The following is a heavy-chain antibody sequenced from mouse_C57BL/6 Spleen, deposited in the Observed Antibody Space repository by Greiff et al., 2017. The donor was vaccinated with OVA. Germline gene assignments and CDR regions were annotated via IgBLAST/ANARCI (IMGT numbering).Heavy chain of an antibody. CDR2: IYPGSGNT. CDR3: AREGLGRADY. D-gene: IGHD4-1*01. CDR1: GYTFTDYY. J-gene: IGHJ2*01. Sequence: VKLMESGAELVRPGASVKLSCKASGYTFTDYYINWVKQRPGQGLEWIARIYPGSGNTYYNEKFKGKATLTAEKSSSTAYMQLSSLTSEDSAVYFCAREGLGRADYWGQGTTLTVSS. V-gene: IGHV1-76*01.